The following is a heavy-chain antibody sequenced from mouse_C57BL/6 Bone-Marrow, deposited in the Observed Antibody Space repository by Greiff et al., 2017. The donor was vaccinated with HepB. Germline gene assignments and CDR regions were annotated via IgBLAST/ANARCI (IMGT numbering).Heavy chain of an antibody. V-gene: IGHV1-80*01. CDR2: IYPGDGDT. J-gene: IGHJ2*01. CDR1: GYAFSSYW. Sequence: VKLMESGAELVKPGASVKISCKASGYAFSSYWMNWVKQRPGKGLEWIGQIYPGDGDTNYNGKFKGKATLTADKSSSTAYMQLSSLTSEDSAVYFCARYGLYYFDYWGQGTTLTVSS. D-gene: IGHD1-1*01. CDR3: ARYGLYYFDY.